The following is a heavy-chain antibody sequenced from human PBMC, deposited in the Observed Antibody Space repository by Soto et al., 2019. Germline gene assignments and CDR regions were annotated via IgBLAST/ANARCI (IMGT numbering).Heavy chain of an antibody. D-gene: IGHD2-21*01. CDR1: GFTFSNAW. J-gene: IGHJ4*02. CDR3: TTDPDVGYCGGDCYGY. Sequence: GGSLRLSCAASGFTFSNAWMNWVRQAPGKGLEWVGRIKSKTDGRTTDYAAPVKGRFTISRDDSKNTLYLQMNSLKTEDTAVYYCTTDPDVGYCGGDCYGYWGQGTLVTVSS. V-gene: IGHV3-15*07. CDR2: IKSKTDGRTT.